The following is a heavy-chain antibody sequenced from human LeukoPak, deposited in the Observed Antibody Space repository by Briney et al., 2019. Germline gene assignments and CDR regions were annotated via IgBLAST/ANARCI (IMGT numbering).Heavy chain of an antibody. Sequence: ASVTVSCKASGYTLTGYYIHWVRQAPGQGLEWMGIINPSGGSTSYAQKFQGRVTMTRDTSTSTVYMELSSLRSEDTAVYYCARVATVRTSPIDYWGQGTLVTVSS. D-gene: IGHD2-8*01. CDR2: INPSGGST. V-gene: IGHV1-46*01. CDR3: ARVATVRTSPIDY. CDR1: GYTLTGYY. J-gene: IGHJ4*02.